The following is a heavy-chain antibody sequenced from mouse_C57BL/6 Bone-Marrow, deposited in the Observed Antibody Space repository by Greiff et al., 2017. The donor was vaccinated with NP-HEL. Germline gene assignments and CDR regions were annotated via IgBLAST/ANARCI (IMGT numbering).Heavy chain of an antibody. CDR1: GYTFTSYW. J-gene: IGHJ2*01. CDR2: IDPSDSYT. Sequence: VQLQQPGAELVKPGASVKLSCKASGYTFTSYWMQWVKQRPGQGLEWIGEIDPSDSYTNYNQKFKGKATLTVDTSSSTAYMQLSCLTSEDSAVYYCARSRGYWGQGTTLTVSS. V-gene: IGHV1-50*01. CDR3: ARSRGY.